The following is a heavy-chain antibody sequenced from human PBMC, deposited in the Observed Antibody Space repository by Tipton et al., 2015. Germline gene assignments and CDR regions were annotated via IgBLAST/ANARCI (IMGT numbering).Heavy chain of an antibody. Sequence: GLVKPSETLSLTCTVSGDSISSGSYYWGWIRQPPGKGLEWIGSIYYSGSTYYNPSLKSRVTISVDTSKNQFSLKLSSVTAADTAVYYCACQDYDSLTRDYQTVDYWGQGTLVTVSS. V-gene: IGHV4-39*01. CDR2: IYYSGST. D-gene: IGHD3-9*01. CDR1: GDSISSGSYY. J-gene: IGHJ4*02. CDR3: ACQDYDSLTRDYQTVDY.